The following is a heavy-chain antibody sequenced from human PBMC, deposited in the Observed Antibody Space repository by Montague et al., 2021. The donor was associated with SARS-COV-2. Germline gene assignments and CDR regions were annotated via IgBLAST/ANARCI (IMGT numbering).Heavy chain of an antibody. Sequence: SETLSLTSTVSGGSISSSSYYWGWIRQPPGKGLEWIGSIYHSGSTYYNPSLKSRVAISVDTSKNQFSLKLSSVTAADTAVYYCARHGKTRIAMIVVVIGYFDYWGQGTLVTVSS. CDR2: IYHSGST. V-gene: IGHV4-39*01. CDR3: ARHGKTRIAMIVVVIGYFDY. J-gene: IGHJ4*02. CDR1: GGSISSSSYY. D-gene: IGHD3-22*01.